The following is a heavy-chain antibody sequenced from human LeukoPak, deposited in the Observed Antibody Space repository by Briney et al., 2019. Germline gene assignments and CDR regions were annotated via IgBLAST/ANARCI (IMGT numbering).Heavy chain of an antibody. D-gene: IGHD5-24*01. CDR1: GGTFSSYT. V-gene: IGHV1-69*02. Sequence: SVKVSCKASGGTFSSYTISWVRQAPGQGLEWMGRIIPILGLANYAQKFQGRVTITADESTSTAYMELSSLRSEDTAVYYCARGRDGYNFWYDYWGQGTLVTVSS. CDR3: ARGRDGYNFWYDY. CDR2: IIPILGLA. J-gene: IGHJ4*02.